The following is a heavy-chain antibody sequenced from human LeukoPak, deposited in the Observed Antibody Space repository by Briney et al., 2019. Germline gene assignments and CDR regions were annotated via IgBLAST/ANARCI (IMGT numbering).Heavy chain of an antibody. CDR3: ASLHHHSSSWYTYYYYGMDV. Sequence: GGALRLSCAASGFTFSSYEMIWVRQGPGKGLEWVSYISSSGSTIYYADSVKGRFTISRDNAKNSLYLQMNSLRAEDTAVYYCASLHHHSSSWYTYYYYGMDVWGQGTTVTVSS. CDR2: ISSSGSTI. CDR1: GFTFSSYE. V-gene: IGHV3-48*03. D-gene: IGHD6-13*01. J-gene: IGHJ6*02.